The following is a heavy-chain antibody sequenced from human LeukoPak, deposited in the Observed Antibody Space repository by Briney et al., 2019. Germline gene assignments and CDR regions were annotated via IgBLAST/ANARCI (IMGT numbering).Heavy chain of an antibody. D-gene: IGHD2-15*01. CDR1: GFTFSSYG. V-gene: IGHV3-30*02. J-gene: IGHJ4*02. CDR2: IRYDGSNK. CDR3: AKDPHTQSPGGY. Sequence: GGSLRLSCAASGFTFSSYGMHWVRQAPGKGLEWVAFIRYDGSNKYYADSVKGRFTISRDNSRNTLYLQMNSLRAEDTAVYYCAKDPHTQSPGGYWGQGTLVTVSS.